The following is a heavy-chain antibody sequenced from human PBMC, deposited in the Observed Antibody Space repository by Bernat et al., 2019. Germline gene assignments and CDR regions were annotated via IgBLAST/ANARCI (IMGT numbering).Heavy chain of an antibody. J-gene: IGHJ4*02. CDR1: GFTFSSYA. Sequence: QVQLVESGGGVVQPGRSLRLSCAASGFTFSSYAMYWVRQAPGKGLEWVAVISYDGSNKYYADSVKGRFTISRDDSKNTLYLQMNSLRPEDTAMYYCVEDCVFGVVFIGFFFDFWGPGTLVPVSS. CDR3: VEDCVFGVVFIGFFFDF. D-gene: IGHD3-3*01. V-gene: IGHV3-30*01. CDR2: ISYDGSNK.